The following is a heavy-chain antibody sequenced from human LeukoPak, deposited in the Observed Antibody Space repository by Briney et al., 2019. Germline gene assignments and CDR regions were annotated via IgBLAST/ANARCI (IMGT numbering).Heavy chain of an antibody. CDR3: ARSLMVYATHYYYYYMDV. V-gene: IGHV4-34*01. CDR2: INHSGST. J-gene: IGHJ6*03. Sequence: SETLSLTCAVYGGSFSGYYWSWIRQPPGKGLEWIGEINHSGSTNYNPSLKSRVTISVDRSKNQFSLKLSSVTAADTAVYYCARSLMVYATHYYYYYMDVWGKGTTVTVSS. CDR1: GGSFSGYY. D-gene: IGHD2-8*01.